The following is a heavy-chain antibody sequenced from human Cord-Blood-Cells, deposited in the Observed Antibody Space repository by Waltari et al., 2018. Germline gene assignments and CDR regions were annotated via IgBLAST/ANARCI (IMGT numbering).Heavy chain of an antibody. V-gene: IGHV3-33*01. CDR1: GFTFSSYG. D-gene: IGHD6-13*01. Sequence: QVQLVESGGGVVQPGRSLRLSCAASGFTFSSYGMHWVRPAPGKGLEWVAVIWYDGSNKYYADSVKGRFTISRDNSKNTLYLQMNSLRAEDTAVYYCARAGSHSSSWFDYWGQGTLVTVSS. CDR2: IWYDGSNK. J-gene: IGHJ4*02. CDR3: ARAGSHSSSWFDY.